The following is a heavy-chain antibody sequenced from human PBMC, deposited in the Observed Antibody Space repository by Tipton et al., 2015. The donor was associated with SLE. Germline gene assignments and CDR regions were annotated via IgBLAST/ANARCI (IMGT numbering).Heavy chain of an antibody. CDR2: INHSGST. CDR3: ARGGGSNSMGPYGMDV. J-gene: IGHJ6*02. V-gene: IGHV4-34*01. Sequence: GLVKPSETLSLTCAVYGGSFSGYYWSWIRQPPGKGLEWIGEINHSGSTNYNPSLKSRVTISVDTSKNQFSLKLSSVTAADTAVYYCARGGGSNSMGPYGMDVWGQGTTVTVSS. CDR1: GGSFSGYY. D-gene: IGHD1-26*01.